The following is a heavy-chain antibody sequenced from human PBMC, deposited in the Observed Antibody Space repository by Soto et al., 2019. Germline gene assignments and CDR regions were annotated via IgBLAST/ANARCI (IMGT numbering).Heavy chain of an antibody. CDR2: IYYSGST. D-gene: IGHD5-18*01. Sequence: SETLSLTCTVSGGSISSSSYYWGWIRQPPGKGLEWIGSIYYSGSTYYNPSLKSRVTISVDKSKNQFSLKLSSVTAEETAVYYWQRNPDTAMNNFDYWGQPTLVPVSP. J-gene: IGHJ4*02. V-gene: IGHV4-39*01. CDR1: GGSISSSSYY. CDR3: QRNPDTAMNNFDY.